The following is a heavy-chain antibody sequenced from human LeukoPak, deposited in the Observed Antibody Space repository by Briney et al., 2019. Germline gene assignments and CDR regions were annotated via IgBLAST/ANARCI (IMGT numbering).Heavy chain of an antibody. CDR3: AREKGGNGWHTDAFDI. D-gene: IGHD6-19*01. J-gene: IGHJ3*02. V-gene: IGHV1-69*04. CDR1: GGTYSSFG. CDR2: IIPILGVT. Sequence: SVKVSCKSSGGTYSSFGISWVRQAPGQGLEWMGRIIPILGVTNYAQMFQGRVTITADKYTSTAYMELSSLRSKDTAVYSCAREKGGNGWHTDAFDIWGQGTMVTVSS.